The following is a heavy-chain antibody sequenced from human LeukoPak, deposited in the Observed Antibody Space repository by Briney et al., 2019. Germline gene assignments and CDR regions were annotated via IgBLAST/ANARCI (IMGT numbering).Heavy chain of an antibody. Sequence: GGSLRLSCAASEFTFSSYSMNWVRQAPGKGLEWVSYISSSSSTIYYADSVKGRFTISRDNAKNSLYLQMNSLRAEDTAVYYCARGRPRNYYDSSGATLYYFDYWGQGTLVTVSS. J-gene: IGHJ4*02. V-gene: IGHV3-48*01. CDR3: ARGRPRNYYDSSGATLYYFDY. CDR1: EFTFSSYS. D-gene: IGHD3-22*01. CDR2: ISSSSSTI.